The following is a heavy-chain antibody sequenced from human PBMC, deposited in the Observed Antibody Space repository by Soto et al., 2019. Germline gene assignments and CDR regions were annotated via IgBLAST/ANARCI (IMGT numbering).Heavy chain of an antibody. Sequence: GGSLRLSCAASGFTFSSYAMSWVRQAPGKGLEWVSVISGTGGSTYYADSVKGRFTISRDNSKNTLYLQMNSLRAEDTAVYYCARVNGYYYYGMDVWGQGTTVTVSS. CDR2: ISGTGGST. D-gene: IGHD3-22*01. CDR1: GFTFSSYA. V-gene: IGHV3-23*01. CDR3: ARVNGYYYYGMDV. J-gene: IGHJ6*02.